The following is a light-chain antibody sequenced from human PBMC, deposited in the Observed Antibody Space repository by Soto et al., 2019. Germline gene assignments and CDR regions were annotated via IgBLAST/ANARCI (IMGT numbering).Light chain of an antibody. CDR3: LQSNSYNFN. V-gene: IGKV1-5*03. J-gene: IGKJ4*01. Sequence: DIQMTQSPATLSASVGDRVTVPCRASQSISTLLAWYQQKPRKAPKLLIDKASNLESGVPSRFSGSGSGAEFTLTISSLQPDDFATYYCLQSNSYNFNFRGGPKVDI. CDR2: KAS. CDR1: QSISTL.